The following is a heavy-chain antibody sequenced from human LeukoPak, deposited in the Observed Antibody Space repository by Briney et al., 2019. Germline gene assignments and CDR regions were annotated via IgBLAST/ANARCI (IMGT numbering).Heavy chain of an antibody. J-gene: IGHJ6*03. CDR2: IYYSGST. D-gene: IGHD5-18*01. CDR3: ARDLVGYSYGPQLRYYYYYMDV. Sequence: SETLSLTCTVSGGSISSSSYYWGWIRQPPVKGLEWIGSIYYSGSTYYNPSLKSRFTISVDTSKNQFSLKLSSVPAADTAVYYCARDLVGYSYGPQLRYYYYYMDVWGKGTTVTVSS. V-gene: IGHV4-39*07. CDR1: GGSISSSSYY.